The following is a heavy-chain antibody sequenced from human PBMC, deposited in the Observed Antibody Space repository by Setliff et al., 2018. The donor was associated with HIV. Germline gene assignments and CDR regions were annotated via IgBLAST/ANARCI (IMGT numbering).Heavy chain of an antibody. CDR1: GFSFSSYS. Sequence: PGGSLRLSCAASGFSFSSYSMNWVRQAPGKGLEWVASISASSAYLQYGDSVKGRFTISRDNAKNSLYLQMNSLRAEDTAVYYCAREVITEDVWGKGTTVTVSS. CDR3: AREVITEDV. J-gene: IGHJ6*04. V-gene: IGHV3-21*06. D-gene: IGHD2-21*01. CDR2: ISASSAYL.